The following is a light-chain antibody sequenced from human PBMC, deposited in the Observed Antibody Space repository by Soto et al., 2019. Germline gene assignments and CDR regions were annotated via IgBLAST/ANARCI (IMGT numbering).Light chain of an antibody. V-gene: IGLV1-40*01. CDR2: GNS. CDR3: QSYDSSLRAFV. CDR1: SSNIGAAYD. J-gene: IGLJ1*01. Sequence: QSVLTQPPSVPGAPGQRVTISCTGSSSNIGAAYDVHWYHQLPGTAPKLLIYGNSNRPSGVPDRFSGSKSGTSASLAITGLQAEDEADYYCQSYDSSLRAFVFGSGTKVTVL.